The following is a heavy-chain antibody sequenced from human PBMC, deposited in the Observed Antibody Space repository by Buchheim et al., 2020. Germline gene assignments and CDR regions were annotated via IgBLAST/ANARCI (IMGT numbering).Heavy chain of an antibody. CDR3: ARDVSPSQQLVPFDYYYYGMDV. CDR1: GYTFTSYY. D-gene: IGHD6-13*01. V-gene: IGHV1-46*01. Sequence: QVQLVQSGAEVKKPGASVKVSCKASGYTFTSYYMHWVRQAPGQGLEWMGIINPSGGSTSYAQKFQGRVTMTRDTSTSTVYMELSSLRSEDTAVYYCARDVSPSQQLVPFDYYYYGMDVWGQGTT. CDR2: INPSGGST. J-gene: IGHJ6*02.